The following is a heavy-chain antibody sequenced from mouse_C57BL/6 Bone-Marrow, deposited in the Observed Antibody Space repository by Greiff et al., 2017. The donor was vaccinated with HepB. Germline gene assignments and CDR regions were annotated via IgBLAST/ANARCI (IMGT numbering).Heavy chain of an antibody. Sequence: VQLQQSGAELVRPGASVKLSCTASGFNIKDDYMHWVKQRPEQGLEWIGWIDPENGDTEYASKFQGKATITADTSSNTAYLQRSSLTSEDTAVYYCTTRDGKAWFAYWGQGTLVTVSA. D-gene: IGHD2-1*01. CDR3: TTRDGKAWFAY. V-gene: IGHV14-4*01. CDR1: GFNIKDDY. J-gene: IGHJ3*01. CDR2: IDPENGDT.